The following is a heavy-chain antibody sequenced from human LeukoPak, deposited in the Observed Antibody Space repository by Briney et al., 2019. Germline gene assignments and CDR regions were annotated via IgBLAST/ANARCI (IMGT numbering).Heavy chain of an antibody. CDR2: IYYSGST. D-gene: IGHD3-3*01. CDR3: ARKIIWSVSPAKYSFDY. V-gene: IGHV4-31*03. CDR1: GGSISSGGYY. Sequence: PSETLSLTCTVSGGSISSGGYYWSWIRQHPGKGLEWIGYIYYSGSTYYNPSLKSRVTISVDTSKNQFSLKLSSVTAADTAVYYWARKIIWSVSPAKYSFDYGGREPLVPVPS. J-gene: IGHJ4*02.